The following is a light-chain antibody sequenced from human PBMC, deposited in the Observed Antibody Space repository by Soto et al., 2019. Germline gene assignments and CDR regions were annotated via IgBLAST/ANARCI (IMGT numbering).Light chain of an antibody. CDR2: EVT. V-gene: IGLV2-14*01. J-gene: IGLJ1*01. CDR1: FSDVGGYDY. CDR3: SSHTSGSTRV. Sequence: QSALTQPASVSGSPGQSIAISCTGTFSDVGGYDYDSWYQQHPDKAPKLMIYEVTKRPSGVSNRFSGSKSGNTASLTISGLQPEDEADYYCSSHTSGSTRVFGSGTKLTVL.